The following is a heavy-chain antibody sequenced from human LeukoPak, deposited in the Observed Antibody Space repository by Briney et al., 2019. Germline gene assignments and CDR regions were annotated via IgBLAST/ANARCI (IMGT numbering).Heavy chain of an antibody. Sequence: GGSLRLSCVASGFSFRSYSMNWVRQAPGKGLEWVSSISSSSSNIYQADSVKGRFTIPRDNAKNSLYLQMNSLRAEDTAVYYCARDYYSWELLGNAFDIWGQGTMVTVSS. CDR1: GFSFRSYS. CDR3: ARDYYSWELLGNAFDI. D-gene: IGHD1-26*01. J-gene: IGHJ3*02. CDR2: ISSSSSNI. V-gene: IGHV3-21*01.